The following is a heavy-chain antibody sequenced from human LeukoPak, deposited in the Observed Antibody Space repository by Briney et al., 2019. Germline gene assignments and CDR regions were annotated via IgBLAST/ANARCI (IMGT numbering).Heavy chain of an antibody. CDR1: GYTFTSYG. Sequence: ASVTVSCKASGYTFTSYGISWVRQAPGQGLEWMGWISAYNGNTNYAQKLQGRVTMTTDTSTSTAYMELRSLRSDDTAVYYCARDRVTVTTSRARFDYWGQGTLVTVSS. J-gene: IGHJ4*02. D-gene: IGHD4-11*01. CDR3: ARDRVTVTTSRARFDY. V-gene: IGHV1-18*01. CDR2: ISAYNGNT.